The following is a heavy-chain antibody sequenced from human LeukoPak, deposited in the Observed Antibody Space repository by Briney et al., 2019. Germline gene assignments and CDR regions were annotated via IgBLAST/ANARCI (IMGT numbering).Heavy chain of an antibody. CDR1: VFTFSSYD. J-gene: IGHJ5*02. CDR3: ARVAGWHWFDP. CDR2: IRPSGDNT. V-gene: IGHV3-23*01. D-gene: IGHD6-19*01. Sequence: SGGALRLSCAAYVFTFSSYDMTWVRQAPGRGLEWVSSIRPSGDNTYYGDSVKGRFTISRDNSKNTVYLQMNNMRVDDTAVYYCARVAGWHWFDPWGQGTLVTVSS.